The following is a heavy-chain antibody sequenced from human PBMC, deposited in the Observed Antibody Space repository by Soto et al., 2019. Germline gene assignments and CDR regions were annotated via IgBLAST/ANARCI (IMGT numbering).Heavy chain of an antibody. D-gene: IGHD3-10*01. CDR3: AAHPGGGGY. CDR2: IYSGGYT. Sequence: EVQLVESGGGLIQPGGSLRLSCAVSGFTVSNNYMSWVRQAPGKGLEGVSVIYSGGYTAYGDSVKGRFTISRDNSKKTLYPKKKSPEAGATALFCWAAHPGGGGYWGQGTLVTVSS. J-gene: IGHJ4*02. CDR1: GFTVSNNY. V-gene: IGHV3-53*01.